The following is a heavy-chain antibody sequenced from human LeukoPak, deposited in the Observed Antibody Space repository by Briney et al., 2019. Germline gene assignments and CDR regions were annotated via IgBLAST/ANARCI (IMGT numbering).Heavy chain of an antibody. Sequence: PSETLSLTCTVSGASTSSYYWSWVRQPAGKGLEWIVRIYTSGSTNYNPSLKSRVTMSVDTSKNQFSLKLSSVTAADTAAYYCAREREDIKLMLYAYYFDYWGQGTLVTVSS. CDR2: IYTSGST. V-gene: IGHV4-4*07. J-gene: IGHJ4*02. CDR1: GASTSSYY. D-gene: IGHD2-8*01. CDR3: AREREDIKLMLYAYYFDY.